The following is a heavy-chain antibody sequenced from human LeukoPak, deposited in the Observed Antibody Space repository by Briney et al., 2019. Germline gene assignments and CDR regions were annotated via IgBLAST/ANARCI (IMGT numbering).Heavy chain of an antibody. CDR1: GFTFSTYW. V-gene: IGHV3-74*01. Sequence: GGSLRLSCAASGFTFSTYWMHWVRQAPGKGLVWVSRINSDGSSTSYADSVKGRFTISRDNAKNTLYLQMNSLRAEDKAVYYCAREPGTAATNHYYSGMDGWGQGTTVTVSS. CDR3: AREPGTAATNHYYSGMDG. CDR2: INSDGSST. J-gene: IGHJ6*02. D-gene: IGHD2-21*02.